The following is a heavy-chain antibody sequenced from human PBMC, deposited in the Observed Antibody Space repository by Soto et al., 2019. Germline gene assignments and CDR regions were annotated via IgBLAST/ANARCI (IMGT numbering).Heavy chain of an antibody. CDR2: ISYDGSNK. CDR1: GFTFSSYG. V-gene: IGHV3-30*18. Sequence: GGSLRLSCAASGFTFSSYGMHWVRQAPGKGLEWVAVISYDGSNKYYADSVKGRFTISRDNSKNTLYLQMNSLRAEDTAVYYCAKDTYGSDPDAFDIWGQGTMVTVSS. CDR3: AKDTYGSDPDAFDI. J-gene: IGHJ3*02. D-gene: IGHD3-10*01.